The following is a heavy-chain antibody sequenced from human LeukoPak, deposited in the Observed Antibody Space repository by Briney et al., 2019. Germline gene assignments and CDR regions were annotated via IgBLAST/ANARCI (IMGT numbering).Heavy chain of an antibody. Sequence: GSSVKVSCMISGGTFRSYTVTWVRQAPGQGLEWVGGIIPDLGATNFAQKFQGRVTITADALTSSVYMEMNSPTSDDTAVYYCAPGNAVGDYLPLNNWGPGPLVTVSS. D-gene: IGHD4-17*01. CDR3: APGNAVGDYLPLNN. J-gene: IGHJ4*02. CDR1: GGTFRSYT. CDR2: IIPDLGAT. V-gene: IGHV1-69*16.